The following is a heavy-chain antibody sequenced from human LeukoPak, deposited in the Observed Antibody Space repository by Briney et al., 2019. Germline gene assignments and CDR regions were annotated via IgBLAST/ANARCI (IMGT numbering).Heavy chain of an antibody. J-gene: IGHJ6*03. CDR1: GFTFDDYG. D-gene: IGHD3-10*01. CDR3: AREGTMVRGHLYYYYYYYMDV. V-gene: IGHV3-74*01. Sequence: GGSLRLSCAASGFTFDDYGMSWVRQAPGKGLVWVSRINSDGSSTSYADSVKGRFTISRDNAKNTLYLQMNSLRAEDTAVYYCAREGTMVRGHLYYYYYYYMDVWGKGTTVTVSS. CDR2: INSDGSST.